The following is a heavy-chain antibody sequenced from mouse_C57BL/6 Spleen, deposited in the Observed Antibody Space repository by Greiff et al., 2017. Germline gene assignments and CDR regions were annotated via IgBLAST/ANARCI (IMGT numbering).Heavy chain of an antibody. CDR1: GYTFTSYW. J-gene: IGHJ4*01. V-gene: IGHV1-53*01. Sequence: VQLQQPGTELVKPGASVKLSCKASGYTFTSYWMHWMKQRPGQGLEWIGNINPSNGGTNYNEKFKSKATLTVDKSSSTAYMQLSSLTSEDSAVYYCARDSTGTGYAMDYWGQGTSVTVSS. CDR2: INPSNGGT. CDR3: ARDSTGTGYAMDY. D-gene: IGHD4-1*02.